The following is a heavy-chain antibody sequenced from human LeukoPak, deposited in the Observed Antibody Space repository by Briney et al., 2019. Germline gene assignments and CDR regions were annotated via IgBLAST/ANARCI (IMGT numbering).Heavy chain of an antibody. V-gene: IGHV3-7*01. Sequence: GGSLRLSCAASGFTFSSHWMSWVRQAPGKGLEWVANTKQDGSEKYYVDSVKGRFTISRDNAKNSLYLQMNSLSAEDTAVHYCARDSRGIFDYWGQGTLVTVSS. CDR3: ARDSRGIFDY. J-gene: IGHJ4*02. CDR2: TKQDGSEK. D-gene: IGHD2-15*01. CDR1: GFTFSSHW.